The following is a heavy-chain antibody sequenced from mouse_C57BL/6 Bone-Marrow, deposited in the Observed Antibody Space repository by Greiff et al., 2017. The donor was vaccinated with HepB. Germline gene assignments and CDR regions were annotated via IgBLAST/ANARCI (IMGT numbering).Heavy chain of an antibody. V-gene: IGHV2-2*01. Sequence: VQLQQSGPGLVQPSQSLSITCTVSGFSLTSYGVHWVRQSPGKGLEWLGVIWRGGSTDYNAAFISRLSISKDNSKSQVFFKMNSLQADDTAIYYCARRGYDYWGQGTTLTVSS. CDR1: GFSLTSYG. J-gene: IGHJ2*01. CDR2: IWRGGST. CDR3: ARRGYDY. D-gene: IGHD3-1*01.